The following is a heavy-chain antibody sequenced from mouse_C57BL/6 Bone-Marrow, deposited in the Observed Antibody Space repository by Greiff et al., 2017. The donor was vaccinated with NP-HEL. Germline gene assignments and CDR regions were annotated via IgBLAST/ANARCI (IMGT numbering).Heavy chain of an antibody. J-gene: IGHJ3*01. CDR2: ISSGSSTI. V-gene: IGHV5-17*01. D-gene: IGHD1-2*01. Sequence: EVKLVESGGGLVKPGGSLKLSCAASGFTFSDYGMHWVRQSPEKGLEWVAYISSGSSTIYYPDTVKGRFTISRDNAKNPLFLRMTSLRSEDTDMFYCARPWTHYAYWGHGTLVTVSA. CDR1: GFTFSDYG. CDR3: ARPWTHYAY.